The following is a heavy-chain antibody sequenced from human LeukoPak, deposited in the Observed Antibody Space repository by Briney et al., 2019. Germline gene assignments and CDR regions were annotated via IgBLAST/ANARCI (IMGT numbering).Heavy chain of an antibody. J-gene: IGHJ5*02. V-gene: IGHV4-59*01. CDR1: GASIIRYY. Sequence: PSGTLSLTCTVSGASIIRYYWTWIRQPPGKGLEWIGYIYDNGNTNYNPSLKSRVTMSVDMSKNQFSLKLSSVTAADTAMYYCARDVIGARFDPWGQGTLVTVSS. D-gene: IGHD6-6*01. CDR2: IYDNGNT. CDR3: ARDVIGARFDP.